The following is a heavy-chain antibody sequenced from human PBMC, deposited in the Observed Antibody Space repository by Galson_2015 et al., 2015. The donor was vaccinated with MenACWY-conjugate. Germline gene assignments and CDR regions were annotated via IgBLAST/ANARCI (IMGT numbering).Heavy chain of an antibody. CDR1: GYTFATYA. CDR2: INAGNGNT. J-gene: IGHJ4*02. V-gene: IGHV1-3*01. CDR3: ARASLGYGNDFFDL. Sequence: SGYTFATYAIHWVRQAPGQRLEYLGWINAGNGNTRSAQKLQGRVTITRDTSANTAYMELSSLRSEDTAEYYCARASLGYGNDFFDLWGQGTLVIVSS. D-gene: IGHD5-18*01.